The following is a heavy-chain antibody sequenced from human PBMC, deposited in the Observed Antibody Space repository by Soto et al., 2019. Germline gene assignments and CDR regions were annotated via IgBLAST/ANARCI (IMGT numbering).Heavy chain of an antibody. J-gene: IGHJ6*02. Sequence: GGSLRLSCAASGFTFSSYGMHWVRQAPGKGLEWVAVIWYDGSNKYYADSVKGRFTISRDNSKNTLYLQMNSLRAEDTAVYYCARRYYDFWSGYPPYYYYGMDVWGQGTTVTVSS. CDR2: IWYDGSNK. CDR3: ARRYYDFWSGYPPYYYYGMDV. CDR1: GFTFSSYG. D-gene: IGHD3-3*01. V-gene: IGHV3-33*01.